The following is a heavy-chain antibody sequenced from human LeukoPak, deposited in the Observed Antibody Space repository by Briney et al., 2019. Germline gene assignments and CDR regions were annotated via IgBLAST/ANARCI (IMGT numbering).Heavy chain of an antibody. CDR3: ARGGQGVYFAMDV. V-gene: IGHV3-7*04. J-gene: IGHJ6*02. D-gene: IGHD3-16*01. CDR1: GVSFSRYW. CDR2: IKQDGSEK. Sequence: GGSLRLSCAASGVSFSRYWMSWARQAPGKGLEWVANIKQDGSEKYYVDSVKGRFTISRDNAKNSLYLQMNSLRVEDTAVYYCARGGQGVYFAMDVWGQGTTVTVSS.